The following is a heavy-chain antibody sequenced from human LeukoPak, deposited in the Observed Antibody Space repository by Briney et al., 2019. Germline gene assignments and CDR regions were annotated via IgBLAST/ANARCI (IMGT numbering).Heavy chain of an antibody. V-gene: IGHV3-23*01. D-gene: IGHD6-13*01. J-gene: IGHJ4*02. CDR3: GKEFSSGWFF. Sequence: GGSLRLSCAASGFTFSSYVMNWVRQAPGKGLEWVSTVSDSGGSTFYADSVKGRFTISRDNSKDTLYLQLSGLRAEDTAIYYCGKEFSSGWFFWGQGTLVSVSS. CDR2: VSDSGGST. CDR1: GFTFSSYV.